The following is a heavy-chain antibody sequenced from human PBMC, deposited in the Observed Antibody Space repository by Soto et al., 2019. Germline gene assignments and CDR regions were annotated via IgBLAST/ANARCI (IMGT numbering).Heavy chain of an antibody. J-gene: IGHJ6*02. CDR2: INADYGNT. V-gene: IGHV1-18*01. D-gene: IGHD5-18*01. CDR1: GYTFYSHS. Sequence: QAQLVQSGAEVRKPGASVKVSCKASGYTFYSHSISWVRQAPGQGLEWMGRINADYGNTQYAQKFRGRVTMTTDTYTTTVYMELMNLRSDETAVYYCARCIQGDYSYGMDVWGQGTTVTVSS. CDR3: ARCIQGDYSYGMDV.